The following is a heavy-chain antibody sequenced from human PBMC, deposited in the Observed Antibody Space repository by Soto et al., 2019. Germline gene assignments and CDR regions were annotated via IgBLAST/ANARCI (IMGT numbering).Heavy chain of an antibody. CDR3: ARGDLGAVAGYFEY. J-gene: IGHJ4*02. V-gene: IGHV3-9*03. Sequence: EVQLVESGGGLVQPGGSLRLSCAASGFTFDDYSMHWVRQAPGRGLEWVSGISWHSGSIDYADSVKGRFTISRDNAKNFLYLEMNSLRPEDMALYYCARGDLGAVAGYFEYWGQGTVVTVSS. CDR1: GFTFDDYS. CDR2: ISWHSGSI. D-gene: IGHD6-19*01.